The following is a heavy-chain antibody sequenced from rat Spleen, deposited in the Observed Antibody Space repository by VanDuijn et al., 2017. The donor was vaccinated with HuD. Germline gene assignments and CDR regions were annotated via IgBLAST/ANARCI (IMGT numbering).Heavy chain of an antibody. CDR2: IWAGGST. D-gene: IGHD5-1*01. J-gene: IGHJ2*01. CDR1: GFSLTSNG. V-gene: IGHV2-72*01. CDR3: ARQTGSFDY. Sequence: QVQLKESGPGLMQPSETLSLTCTVSGFSLTSNGVGWIRQPLGKGLVWMGTIWAGGSTNYNSAVQSRLSISRDTSKSQVFLKMNSLQPEDTGTYYCARQTGSFDYWGQGVMVTVSS.